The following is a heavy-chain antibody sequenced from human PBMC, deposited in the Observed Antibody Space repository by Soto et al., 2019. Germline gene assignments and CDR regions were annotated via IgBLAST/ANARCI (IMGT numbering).Heavy chain of an antibody. CDR3: GKGRSYYYYYGVDV. CDR1: GFTFSSCA. V-gene: IGHV3-23*01. Sequence: GGSLRLSCAASGFTFSSCAMGWVRQAQGKGLEWVSDIIDSGGSTYYADSVKGRFTISRDNSKSTLYLQMNSLRAEDTAVYYCGKGRSYYYYYGVDVWGQGPTVTVSS. D-gene: IGHD1-26*01. CDR2: IIDSGGST. J-gene: IGHJ6*02.